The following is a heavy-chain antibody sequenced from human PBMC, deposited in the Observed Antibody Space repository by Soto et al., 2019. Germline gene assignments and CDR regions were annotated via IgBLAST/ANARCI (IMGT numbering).Heavy chain of an antibody. V-gene: IGHV3-48*02. CDR1: GFTFSSHT. Sequence: PGGSLRLSCAGSGFTFSSHTMTWVRQAPGKGLEFLSYITSTSSTKNYADSVKGRFTISRDNAKNSLYLQMNSLRDEDTAVYSCARNDWYSGSYLRSPTNYYYYGMDVWGQGTTVTVSS. CDR2: ITSTSSTK. CDR3: ARNDWYSGSYLRSPTNYYYYGMDV. D-gene: IGHD1-26*01. J-gene: IGHJ6*02.